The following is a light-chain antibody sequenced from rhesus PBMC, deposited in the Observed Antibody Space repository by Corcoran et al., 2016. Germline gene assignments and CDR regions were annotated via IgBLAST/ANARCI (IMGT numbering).Light chain of an antibody. J-gene: IGKJ2*01. CDR3: LQSSNWPYS. V-gene: IGKV3-24*04. Sequence: IVMTQSPATLALSPGERATLSCRASQSVYRFLAWYKQKPGPAPRPLIYGAASMDTGIPERFTGSGSGTEFTLTISSLEPEDVGVYFCLQSSNWPYSFGQGTKVEIK. CDR2: GAA. CDR1: QSVYRF.